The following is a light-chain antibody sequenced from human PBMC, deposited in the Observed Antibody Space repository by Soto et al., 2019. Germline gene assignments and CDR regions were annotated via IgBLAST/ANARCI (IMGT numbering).Light chain of an antibody. Sequence: LTQPASLSGSPGQSITISCTGTSSDVGGYNYVSWYQQHPGKAPKFMIYDVSNRPSGVSNRFSGSKSGNTASLTISGLQAEDEADCYCCSYTTSNTRQIVFGTGTKVTVL. CDR1: SSDVGGYNY. J-gene: IGLJ1*01. CDR2: DVS. CDR3: CSYTTSNTRQIV. V-gene: IGLV2-14*01.